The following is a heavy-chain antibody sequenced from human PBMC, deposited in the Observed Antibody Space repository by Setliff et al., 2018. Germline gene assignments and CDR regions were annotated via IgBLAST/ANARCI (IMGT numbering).Heavy chain of an antibody. Sequence: GASLTISCAASGFTFSGSAMYWVRQASGKGLEWVGRIRSKANSYATLYAASVKGRFIISRDDSKNTACLQMNSLKTEDTAVYYCTSPRDGYDTFDIWGQGTMVTVSS. V-gene: IGHV3-73*01. CDR3: TSPRDGYDTFDI. D-gene: IGHD5-12*01. CDR1: GFTFSGSA. CDR2: IRSKANSYAT. J-gene: IGHJ3*02.